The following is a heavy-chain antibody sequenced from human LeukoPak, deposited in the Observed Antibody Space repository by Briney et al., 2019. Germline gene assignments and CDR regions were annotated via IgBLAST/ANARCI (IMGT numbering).Heavy chain of an antibody. CDR2: ISSSGSTI. CDR3: AIEIAGDAFDI. J-gene: IGHJ3*02. D-gene: IGHD6-13*01. Sequence: PGGSLRLSCAASGFTFSSYEMNWVRQAPGKGLEWVSYISSSGSTIYYADSVKGRFTISSDNAKNSLYLQMNSLRAEDTAVYYCAIEIAGDAFDIWGQGTMVTVSS. V-gene: IGHV3-48*03. CDR1: GFTFSSYE.